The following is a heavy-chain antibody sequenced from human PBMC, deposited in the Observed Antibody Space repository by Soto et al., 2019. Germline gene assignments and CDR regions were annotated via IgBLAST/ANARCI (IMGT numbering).Heavy chain of an antibody. CDR3: ASRYYYDSSGYYPFDY. J-gene: IGHJ4*02. CDR1: GGSISSSSYY. CDR2: IYYSGST. V-gene: IGHV4-39*01. Sequence: PSETLSLTCTVSGGSISSSSYYWGWIRQPPGKGLEWIGSIYYSGSTYYNPSLKSRVTISVDTSKNQFSLKLSSVTAADTAVYYCASRYYYDSSGYYPFDYWGQGTLVTVSS. D-gene: IGHD3-22*01.